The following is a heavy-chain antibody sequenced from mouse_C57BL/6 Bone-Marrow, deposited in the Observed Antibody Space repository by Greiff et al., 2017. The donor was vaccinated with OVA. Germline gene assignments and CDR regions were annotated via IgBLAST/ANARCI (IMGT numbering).Heavy chain of an antibody. J-gene: IGHJ4*01. CDR2: IYPGDGDT. Sequence: VKLQQSGPELVKPGASVKISCKASGYAFSSSWMNWVKQRPGKGLEWIGRIYPGDGDTNYNGKFKGKATLTADKSSSTAYMQLSSLTSEDSAVYFCARGGNWDDYAMDYWGQGTSVTVSS. CDR3: ARGGNWDDYAMDY. D-gene: IGHD4-1*01. CDR1: GYAFSSSW. V-gene: IGHV1-82*01.